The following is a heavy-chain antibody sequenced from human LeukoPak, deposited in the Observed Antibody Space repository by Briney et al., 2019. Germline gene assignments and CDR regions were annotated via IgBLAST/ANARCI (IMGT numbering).Heavy chain of an antibody. Sequence: GASVKVSCKASGYTFTSYGISWVRLAAGQGLEWMGCISAYNGNTNYAQKLQGRVTMTTDTSTSTAYMELRSLRSDDTAVYYCARDDRRFLEWLFFRGSTFDIWGQGTMVTVSS. CDR3: ARDDRRFLEWLFFRGSTFDI. CDR1: GYTFTSYG. V-gene: IGHV1-18*01. J-gene: IGHJ3*02. CDR2: ISAYNGNT. D-gene: IGHD3-3*01.